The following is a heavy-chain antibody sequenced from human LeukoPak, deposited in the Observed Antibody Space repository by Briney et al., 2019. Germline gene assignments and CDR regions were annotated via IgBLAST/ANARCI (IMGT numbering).Heavy chain of an antibody. CDR2: ISKNGDTT. Sequence: GGSLRLSCAASGFTFSGYGIHWVRQAPGKGLEWVSVISKNGDTTYYAGSVKGRFTISRDNSKNTLYLQMNSLRAEDTALYFCATRQFCSGGTCYGLSFWGQGTMVTISS. V-gene: IGHV3-23*01. D-gene: IGHD2-15*01. CDR1: GFTFSGYG. CDR3: ATRQFCSGGTCYGLSF. J-gene: IGHJ3*01.